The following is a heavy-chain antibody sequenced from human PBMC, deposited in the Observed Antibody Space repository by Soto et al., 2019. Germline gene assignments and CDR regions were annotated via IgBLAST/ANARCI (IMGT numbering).Heavy chain of an antibody. CDR3: AREIGRGAAQTNYMDV. J-gene: IGHJ6*03. V-gene: IGHV3-66*01. D-gene: IGHD6-6*01. CDR2: IYSGGST. Sequence: EVQLVESGGGLVQPGGSLRLSCAASGFTVSSTYMSWVRQAPGKGLEWVSVIYSGGSTFYADSLKGRFTISRDNSKNTEYLQMHSLRAEDAGVYYCAREIGRGAAQTNYMDVWGKGTKVTVS. CDR1: GFTVSSTY.